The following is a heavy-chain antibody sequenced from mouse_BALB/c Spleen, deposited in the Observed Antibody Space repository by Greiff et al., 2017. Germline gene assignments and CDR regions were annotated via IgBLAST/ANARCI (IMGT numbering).Heavy chain of an antibody. CDR3: ARDRERAMDY. CDR2: ISDGGSYT. Sequence: EVKLMESGGGLVKPGGSLKLSCAASGFTFSDYYMYWVRQTPEKRLEWVATISDGGSYTYYPDSVKGRFTISRDNAKNNLYLQMSSLKSEDTAMYYCARDRERAMDYWGQGTSVTVSS. CDR1: GFTFSDYY. V-gene: IGHV5-4*02. J-gene: IGHJ4*01. D-gene: IGHD3-1*01.